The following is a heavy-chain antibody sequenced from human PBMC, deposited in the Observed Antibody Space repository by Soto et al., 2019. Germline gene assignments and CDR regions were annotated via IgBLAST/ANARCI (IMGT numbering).Heavy chain of an antibody. D-gene: IGHD2-15*01. CDR2: IYSGGST. V-gene: IGHV3-53*01. J-gene: IGHJ3*02. Sequence: GGSLRLSCAASGFTVSSNYMSWVRQAPGKGLEWVSVIYSGGSTYYADSVKGRFTISRDNSKNTLYLQMNSLRAEDTAVYYCARATPRGRWDIVVVVRAFDIWGQGTMVPVSS. CDR3: ARATPRGRWDIVVVVRAFDI. CDR1: GFTVSSNY.